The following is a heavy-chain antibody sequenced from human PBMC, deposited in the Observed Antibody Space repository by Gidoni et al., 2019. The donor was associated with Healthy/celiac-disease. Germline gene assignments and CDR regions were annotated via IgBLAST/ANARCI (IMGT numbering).Heavy chain of an antibody. J-gene: IGHJ6*02. Sequence: QITLKESGPTLVKPTQTLTLTCTFSGFSLSTSGVGVGWIRQPPGKALEWLALIYWDDDKRYSPSLKSRLTITKDTSKNQVVLTMTNMDPVDTATYYCARSGIVAATHPPYYYYYYGMDVWGQGTTVTVSS. CDR2: IYWDDDK. D-gene: IGHD2-15*01. V-gene: IGHV2-5*02. CDR3: ARSGIVAATHPPYYYYYYGMDV. CDR1: GFSLSTSGVG.